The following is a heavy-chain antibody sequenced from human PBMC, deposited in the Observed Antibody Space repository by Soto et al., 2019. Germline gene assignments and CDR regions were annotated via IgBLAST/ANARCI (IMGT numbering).Heavy chain of an antibody. CDR1: GFTFSSYW. J-gene: IGHJ5*02. CDR2: INSDGSST. Sequence: PGGSLRLSCAASGFTFSSYWMHWVRQAPGKGLVWVSRINSDGSSTSYADSVKGRFTISRDNAKNTLYLQMNSLRAEDTAVYYCARGVIYYDFWSGYYRSWDNNWFDPWGQGTLVTVSS. D-gene: IGHD3-3*01. CDR3: ARGVIYYDFWSGYYRSWDNNWFDP. V-gene: IGHV3-74*01.